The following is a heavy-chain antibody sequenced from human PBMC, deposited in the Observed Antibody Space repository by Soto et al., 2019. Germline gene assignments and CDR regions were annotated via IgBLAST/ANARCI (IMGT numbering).Heavy chain of an antibody. CDR1: GGTFSSYA. D-gene: IGHD6-25*01. V-gene: IGHV1-69*01. J-gene: IGHJ6*02. CDR2: ISPIFGTA. Sequence: QVQLVQSGAEVKKPGSSVKVSCKASGGTFSSYAISWVRQAPGQGLEWMGGISPIFGTANYAQKFQGRVTITADESTSTAYMELSSLRSEGTAVYYCAREGGLQGGVYYYGMDVWCQGTTVTVSS. CDR3: AREGGLQGGVYYYGMDV.